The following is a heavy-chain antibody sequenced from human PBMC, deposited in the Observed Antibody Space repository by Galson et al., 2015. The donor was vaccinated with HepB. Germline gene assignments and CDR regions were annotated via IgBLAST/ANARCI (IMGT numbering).Heavy chain of an antibody. CDR2: MNPNSGNT. CDR1: GYTFTSYD. V-gene: IGHV1-8*01. D-gene: IGHD3-3*01. J-gene: IGHJ6*02. Sequence: SVKVSCKASGYTFTSYDINWVRQATGQGLEWMGWMNPNSGNTGYAQKFQGRVTMTRNTSISTAYMELSSLRSEDTAVYYCARGNDFWRGDYGMDVWGQGTTVTVSS. CDR3: ARGNDFWRGDYGMDV.